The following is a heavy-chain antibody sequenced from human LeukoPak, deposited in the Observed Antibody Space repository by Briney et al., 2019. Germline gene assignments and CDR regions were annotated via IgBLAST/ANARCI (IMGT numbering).Heavy chain of an antibody. D-gene: IGHD4-17*01. CDR2: ITYIGTN. CDR1: GDSFSSYY. J-gene: IGHJ3*02. V-gene: IGHV4-59*01. Sequence: PETLSLTCAVSGDSFSSYYWTWIRQPPGGGLEWLGFITYIGTNNYTPSLKGRVTMSIATSKNQFSLNLNTVTTEDTAVYYCARDLVTVTKGFDIWGLGTMVSVSS. CDR3: ARDLVTVTKGFDI.